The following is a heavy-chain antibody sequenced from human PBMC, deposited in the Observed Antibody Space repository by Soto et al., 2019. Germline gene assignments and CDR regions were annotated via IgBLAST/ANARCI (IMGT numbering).Heavy chain of an antibody. V-gene: IGHV3-7*01. J-gene: IGHJ4*02. CDR1: GFTFNSYA. Sequence: VGSLRLSCAASGFTFNSYAMTWVRQAPGKGLEWVANMKEDGTEAYFVDSVKGRFTISRDNAKNSLYLQMNSLRAEDTAVYYCARDAGFWSGSDYWGQGTLVTVSS. D-gene: IGHD3-3*01. CDR2: MKEDGTEA. CDR3: ARDAGFWSGSDY.